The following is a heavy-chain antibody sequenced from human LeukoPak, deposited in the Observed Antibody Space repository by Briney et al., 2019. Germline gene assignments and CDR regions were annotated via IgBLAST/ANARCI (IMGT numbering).Heavy chain of an antibody. D-gene: IGHD3-10*01. CDR1: GFTFSSYS. Sequence: GGSLRLSCAASGFTFSSYSMNWVRQAPGKGLEWVSSISSSSSYIYYADSVKGRFTISRDNSKNTLYLQMNSLRAEDTAVYYCAKDMVPDYPFDYWGQGTLVTVSS. CDR2: ISSSSSYI. CDR3: AKDMVPDYPFDY. J-gene: IGHJ4*02. V-gene: IGHV3-21*01.